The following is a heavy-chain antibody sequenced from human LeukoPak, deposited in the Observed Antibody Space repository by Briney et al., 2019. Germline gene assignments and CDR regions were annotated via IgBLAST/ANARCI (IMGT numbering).Heavy chain of an antibody. Sequence: PGGSLRLSCAASGFTFSGYGMNWVRRAPGKGLERVLSISSGGSYMYYADSLKGRFTISRDNAKNSLYRQMNSLRAEDTAVYYCARVGAKGGWYFDLWGRGTLVTVSP. D-gene: IGHD3-10*01. CDR3: ARVGAKGGWYFDL. J-gene: IGHJ2*01. CDR2: ISSGGSYM. V-gene: IGHV3-21*01. CDR1: GFTFSGYG.